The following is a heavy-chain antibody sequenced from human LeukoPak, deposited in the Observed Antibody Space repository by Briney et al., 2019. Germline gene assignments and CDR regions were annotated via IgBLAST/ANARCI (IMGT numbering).Heavy chain of an antibody. CDR1: GGSFSGYY. CDR2: INHSGST. V-gene: IGHV4-34*01. D-gene: IGHD3-16*01. J-gene: IGHJ5*02. CDR3: ARGPTFTSWFDP. Sequence: PSETLSLTCAVYGGSFSGYYWSWIRQPPGKGLEWIGEINHSGSTNYNPSLKSRVTISVDTSKNQFSLKLSSVTAADTAVYYCARGPTFTSWFDPWGQGTLVTVSS.